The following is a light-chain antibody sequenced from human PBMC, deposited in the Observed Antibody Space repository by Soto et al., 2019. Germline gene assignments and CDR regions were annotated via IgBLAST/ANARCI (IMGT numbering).Light chain of an antibody. CDR2: GAS. CDR1: QSVSSSY. V-gene: IGKV3-20*01. Sequence: EIVLTQSPGTLSLSPGERATLSCRASQSVSSSYLAWYQQKPGQAPRLLIYGASSRATGIPDRFSGSGSGTDFTLTISRLEPEDFAVYYCQQYGSSPWDFGTGNKVDIK. J-gene: IGKJ3*01. CDR3: QQYGSSPWD.